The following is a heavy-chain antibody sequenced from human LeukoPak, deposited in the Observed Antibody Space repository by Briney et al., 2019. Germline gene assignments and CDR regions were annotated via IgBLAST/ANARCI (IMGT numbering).Heavy chain of an antibody. CDR3: ARGYGSGSYSHFDY. Sequence: SETLSLTCAASGGSISSYYWSWIRQPPGKGLEWIAYMYYSGSTNYNPSLKSRVTISVDTSKNQFSLKLSSVTAADTAVYYCARGYGSGSYSHFDYWGQGTLVTVSS. CDR2: MYYSGST. V-gene: IGHV4-59*01. CDR1: GGSISSYY. J-gene: IGHJ4*02. D-gene: IGHD3-10*01.